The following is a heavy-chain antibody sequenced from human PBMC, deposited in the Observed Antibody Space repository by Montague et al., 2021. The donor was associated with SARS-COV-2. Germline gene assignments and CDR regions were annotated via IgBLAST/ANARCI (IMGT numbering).Heavy chain of an antibody. D-gene: IGHD5-18*01. CDR3: ARREYSYGRGD. Sequence: SETLSLTCTVTGGPISGSSDYWGWIRQSPGKGLEWIASVDYSGNTYYSPSLKSRLTISVDTSKNQFSLKLNSVTAADTALYYCARREYSYGRGDWGQGTLVTVSS. CDR2: VDYSGNT. J-gene: IGHJ4*02. CDR1: GGPISGSSDY. V-gene: IGHV4-39*01.